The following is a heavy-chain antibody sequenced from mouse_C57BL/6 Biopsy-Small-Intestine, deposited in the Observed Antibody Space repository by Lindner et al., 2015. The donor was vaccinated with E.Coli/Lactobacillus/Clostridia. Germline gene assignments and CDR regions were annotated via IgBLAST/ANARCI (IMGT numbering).Heavy chain of an antibody. V-gene: IGHV3-1*01. Sequence: VQLQESGPGMVKPSQSLSLTCTVTGYSITSGYDWHWIRHFPGNKLEWMGYISNSGSTNYNPSLKSRISITHDTSKNHFFLKLNSVTTEDTATYYCARHDGYYGFAYWGQGTLVTVSA. J-gene: IGHJ3*01. D-gene: IGHD2-3*01. CDR2: ISNSGST. CDR3: ARHDGYYGFAY. CDR1: GYSITSGYD.